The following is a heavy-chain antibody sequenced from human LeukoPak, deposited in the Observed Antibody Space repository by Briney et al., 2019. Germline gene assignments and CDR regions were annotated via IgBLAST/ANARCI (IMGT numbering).Heavy chain of an antibody. CDR2: MSGSGGMT. CDR1: GFTFSSFA. V-gene: IGHV3-23*01. CDR3: AKVQSGGDFDY. D-gene: IGHD2-15*01. J-gene: IGHJ4*02. Sequence: HTGGSLRLSCAAAGFTFSSFAMSWVRQAPGEGLEWVSAMSGSGGMTYYADSVKGRFTISRDNSKNTLYLQMNSLRAEDTAVYYCAKVQSGGDFDYWGQGTLVTVSS.